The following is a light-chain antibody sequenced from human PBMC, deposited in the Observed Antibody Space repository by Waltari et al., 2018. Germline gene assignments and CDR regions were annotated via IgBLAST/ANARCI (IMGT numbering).Light chain of an antibody. Sequence: EIVLTQSPATLSLSPGERATLSCRASQSVSTYLAWYQQRPGQPPRPLIYDSSSRATGIPARLSGSGSETDFTLTISSRERDDFAVYYCQQRYKWPLTFGGGSKVEI. J-gene: IGKJ4*01. CDR3: QQRYKWPLT. V-gene: IGKV3-11*01. CDR1: QSVSTY. CDR2: DSS.